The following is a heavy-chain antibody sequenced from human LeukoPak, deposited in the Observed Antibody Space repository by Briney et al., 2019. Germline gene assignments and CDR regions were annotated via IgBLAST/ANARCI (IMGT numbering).Heavy chain of an antibody. D-gene: IGHD6-19*01. Sequence: PSETLSPTCAVSGGSFSGYYWSWIRQPPGKGLEWIGYIYYSGSTYYNPSLKSRVTISVDTSKNQFSLKLSSVTAADTAVYYCARAYSSGWPVYWGQGTMVTVSS. CDR2: IYYSGST. CDR1: GGSFSGYY. V-gene: IGHV4-34*09. CDR3: ARAYSSGWPVY. J-gene: IGHJ4*02.